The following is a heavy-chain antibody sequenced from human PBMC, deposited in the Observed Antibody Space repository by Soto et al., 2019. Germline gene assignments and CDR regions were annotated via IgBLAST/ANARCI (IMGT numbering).Heavy chain of an antibody. V-gene: IGHV3-23*01. CDR3: AKEDDAWTNGHFDI. Sequence: EVQLLESGGGLVQPGGSLRLSCAASGFSFRSYDMSWVRQAPGKGLEWVSAISVSGDYAYYADHVKGRFTISRDNSKNTLHVKMNSLRAEDTTIYYCAKEDDAWTNGHFDIWGQGTMFTVSS. D-gene: IGHD2-8*01. J-gene: IGHJ3*02. CDR1: GFSFRSYD. CDR2: ISVSGDYA.